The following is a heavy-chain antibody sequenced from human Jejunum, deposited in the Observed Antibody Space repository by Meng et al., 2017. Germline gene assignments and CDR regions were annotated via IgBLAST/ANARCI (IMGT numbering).Heavy chain of an antibody. J-gene: IGHJ4*02. D-gene: IGHD2-8*01. CDR1: GASISRTNW. Sequence: QVALGEAGPGLRQPSGTLSPTCAVSGASISRTNWWSWVRQPPGQGLEWIGKIDPSESTHYNPSLKGRVTISADRSKNQFSLRLTSVTAADTAIYYCARAYCTDVSCHDFFDSWGQGTLVTVSS. V-gene: IGHV4-4*02. CDR3: ARAYCTDVSCHDFFDS. CDR2: IDPSEST.